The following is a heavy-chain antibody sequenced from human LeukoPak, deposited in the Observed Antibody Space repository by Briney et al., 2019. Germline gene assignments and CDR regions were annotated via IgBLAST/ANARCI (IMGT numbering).Heavy chain of an antibody. J-gene: IGHJ3*02. Sequence: GGSLRLSCAASGFTFSSYGMHWVRQAPGKGLEWVAFIRYDGSNKYYADSVKGRFTISRDNAKNSLYLQMNSLRAEDTAVYYCARPDSSSWYPAFDIWGQGTMVTVSS. CDR3: ARPDSSSWYPAFDI. D-gene: IGHD6-13*01. CDR2: IRYDGSNK. V-gene: IGHV3-30*02. CDR1: GFTFSSYG.